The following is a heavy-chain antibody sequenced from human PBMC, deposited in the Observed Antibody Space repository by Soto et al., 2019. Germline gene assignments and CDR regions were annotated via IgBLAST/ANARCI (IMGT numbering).Heavy chain of an antibody. J-gene: IGHJ5*02. CDR3: ARFHSCSSTSCLRETTGFDH. CDR2: IYHSVST. Sequence: QVQLQESGPGLVELSGTLALTCAVSGGSISSSNWWSWVRRPPGKGLEWLGEIYHSVSTNYNPSLKSLVTRFVDNYTNLSSRKLRSVTAADTAVYYCARFHSCSSTSCLRETTGFDHWGQGPLVTVSS. V-gene: IGHV4-4*02. CDR1: GGSISSSNW. D-gene: IGHD2-2*01.